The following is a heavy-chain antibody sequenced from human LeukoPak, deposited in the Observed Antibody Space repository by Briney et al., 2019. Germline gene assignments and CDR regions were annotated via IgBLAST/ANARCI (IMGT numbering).Heavy chain of an antibody. CDR2: IRYDGSNK. CDR3: TTDSPLWFGELADWFDP. D-gene: IGHD3-10*01. Sequence: PGGSLRLSCAASGFTFSSYGMHWVRQAPGKGLEWVAFIRYDGSNKYYADSVKGRFTISRDNSKNTLYLQMNSLKTEDTAVYYCTTDSPLWFGELADWFDPWGQGTLVTVSS. J-gene: IGHJ5*02. CDR1: GFTFSSYG. V-gene: IGHV3-30*02.